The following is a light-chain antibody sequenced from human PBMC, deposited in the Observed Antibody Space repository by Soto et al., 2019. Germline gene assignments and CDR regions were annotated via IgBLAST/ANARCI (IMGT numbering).Light chain of an antibody. Sequence: IQMTQSPSSLSASVGDTVTITCRTSQTIGSSLSWYQHRPGKAPKLLIYGASALQDGVPSRFSGAGSETEFTLTIRSLQPEEFAVYYGLYPSFTFGPGTTVDVK. J-gene: IGKJ3*01. CDR2: GAS. CDR1: QTIGSS. CDR3: LYPSFT. V-gene: IGKV1-39*01.